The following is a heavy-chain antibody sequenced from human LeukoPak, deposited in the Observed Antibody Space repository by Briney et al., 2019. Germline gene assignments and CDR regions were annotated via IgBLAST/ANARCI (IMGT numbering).Heavy chain of an antibody. CDR1: GGSISSYY. CDR2: IYYSGST. Sequence: PSETLSLTCTVSGGSISSYYWSWIRQPPGKGLEWIGNIYYSGSTNYNPSLKSRVTISVDTSKNQFSLKLSSVTAADTAVYYCARATYYYDSSGYWTLEFDFDIWGQGTMVTVSS. J-gene: IGHJ3*02. CDR3: ARATYYYDSSGYWTLEFDFDI. D-gene: IGHD3-22*01. V-gene: IGHV4-59*08.